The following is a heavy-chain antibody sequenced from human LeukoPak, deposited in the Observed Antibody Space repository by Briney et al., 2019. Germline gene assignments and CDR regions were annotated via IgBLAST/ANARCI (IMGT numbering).Heavy chain of an antibody. Sequence: GGSLRLSCAASQFTFSNYAMSWVRQAPGKGLEWVSAISGSGNTTYFGDSVTGRFTISRDNSKNTLYLHMRSLRAEDAAMYFCVYYDSSGYYYGRLRYWGQGTPVTVSS. CDR1: QFTFSNYA. CDR3: VYYDSSGYYYGRLRY. J-gene: IGHJ4*02. D-gene: IGHD3-22*01. CDR2: ISGSGNTT. V-gene: IGHV3-23*01.